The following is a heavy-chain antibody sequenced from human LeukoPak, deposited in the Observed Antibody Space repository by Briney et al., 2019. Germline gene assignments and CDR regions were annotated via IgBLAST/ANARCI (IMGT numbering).Heavy chain of an antibody. CDR1: GFTFSSYW. D-gene: IGHD3-16*02. CDR3: ARVSYYDYVWGSYHLDY. V-gene: IGHV3-7*01. J-gene: IGHJ4*02. Sequence: GGSLRLSCAVSGFTFSSYWMSWVRQAPGKGLEWVANIKQDGSEKYYVDSVKGRFTISRDNAKNSLYLQMNSLRAEDTAVYYCARVSYYDYVWGSYHLDYWGQGTLVTVSS. CDR2: IKQDGSEK.